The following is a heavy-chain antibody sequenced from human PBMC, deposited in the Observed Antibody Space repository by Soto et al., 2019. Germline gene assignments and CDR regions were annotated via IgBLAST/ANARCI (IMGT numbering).Heavy chain of an antibody. V-gene: IGHV1-69*08. Sequence: QVQLVQSGAEVKKPGSSVKVSCKASGGTFSSYTISWVRQAPGQGLEWMGRIIPILGIANYAQKFQGRSTITADHSTSTAYMELSSLRSEDTAVYYCARESAYYFDYWGQGTLVTVSS. CDR1: GGTFSSYT. CDR3: ARESAYYFDY. CDR2: IIPILGIA. J-gene: IGHJ4*02.